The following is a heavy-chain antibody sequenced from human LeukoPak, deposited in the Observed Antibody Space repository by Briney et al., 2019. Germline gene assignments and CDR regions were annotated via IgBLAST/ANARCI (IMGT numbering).Heavy chain of an antibody. V-gene: IGHV4-61*02. CDR1: GGSITSGRYY. D-gene: IGHD2-21*02. CDR3: ARGVVTDDYHMDV. CDR2: LYTNDNT. J-gene: IGHJ6*03. Sequence: SETLSLTCSVSGGSITSGRYYWTWIRQPAGKGLEWIGRLYTNDNTNYDPSLESRVSISVDTSKSQFYLQLTSVTAADTAVYFCARGVVTDDYHMDVWGKGITVIVSS.